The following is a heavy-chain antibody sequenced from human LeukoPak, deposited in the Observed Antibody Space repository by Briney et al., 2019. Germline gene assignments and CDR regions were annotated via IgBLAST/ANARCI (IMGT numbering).Heavy chain of an antibody. J-gene: IGHJ4*02. Sequence: GGSLRLSCASSGFTFSGDWMSWVRQAPGRGLEWVANIKQDGSEKYYVDSVKGRFTISRDNAKNSLYLQMNSLRAEDTAVYYCARATRYSSSWFGFYFDYWGQGTLVTVSS. CDR3: ARATRYSSSWFGFYFDY. D-gene: IGHD6-13*01. CDR2: IKQDGSEK. V-gene: IGHV3-7*04. CDR1: GFTFSGDW.